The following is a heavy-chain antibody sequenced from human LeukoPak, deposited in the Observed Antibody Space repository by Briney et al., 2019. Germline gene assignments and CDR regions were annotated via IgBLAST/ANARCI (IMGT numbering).Heavy chain of an antibody. V-gene: IGHV3-21*06. D-gene: IGHD5-12*01. Sequence: GGSLRLSCAASGFTFNNYGMNWVRQAPVKGLEWVSSISSSSTYIYYADSVKGRSTISRDNAKNSLYLQMNSLRAEDTAVYYCAKPYDPVVSSPVDYWGQGTLVTVSS. CDR1: GFTFNNYG. CDR3: AKPYDPVVSSPVDY. J-gene: IGHJ4*02. CDR2: ISSSSTYI.